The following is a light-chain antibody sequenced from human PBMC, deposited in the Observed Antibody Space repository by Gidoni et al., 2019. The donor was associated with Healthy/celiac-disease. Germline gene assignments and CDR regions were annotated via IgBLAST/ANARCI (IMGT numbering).Light chain of an antibody. CDR3: QSYDSSLSVSVV. J-gene: IGLJ2*01. Sequence: QSVLTQPPSVSVAPGQRVTISGTGSSSNIGAGYDVHWYQQLPGTAPKLLIYGNSNRPSGVPDRFSGSKSGTSASLAITGLQAEDEADYYCQSYDSSLSVSVVFGGGTKLTVL. CDR2: GNS. V-gene: IGLV1-40*01. CDR1: SSNIGAGYD.